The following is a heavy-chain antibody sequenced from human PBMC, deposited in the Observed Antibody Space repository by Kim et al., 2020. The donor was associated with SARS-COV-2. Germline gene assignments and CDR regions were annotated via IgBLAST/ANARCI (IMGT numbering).Heavy chain of an antibody. Sequence: GGSLRLSCAASGFDFFNAWMTWVRQAPGKGLEWVGRIRSKTDGETTDYAAPVKGRFTIFRDDSKNTLYLQMNSLKTEDTGVYFCTTDIRLGLYSGTEDWGQGTLVTVSS. CDR3: TTDIRLGLYSGTED. D-gene: IGHD5-12*01. CDR1: GFDFFNAW. V-gene: IGHV3-15*01. CDR2: IRSKTDGETT. J-gene: IGHJ4*02.